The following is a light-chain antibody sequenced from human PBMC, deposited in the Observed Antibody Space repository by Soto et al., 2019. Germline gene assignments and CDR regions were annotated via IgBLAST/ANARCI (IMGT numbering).Light chain of an antibody. CDR1: ISNVGGYDY. J-gene: IGLJ3*02. CDR3: CSSAGSYTSVV. V-gene: IGLV2-11*01. Sequence: QSALTQPRSVSGSPGQSVTISCSGTISNVGGYDYVSWYQRHPGKAPKLMIYDVSKRPSGVPDRFSGSKSGNTASLTISGLQAEDEADYFCCSSAGSYTSVVFGGGTKLTVL. CDR2: DVS.